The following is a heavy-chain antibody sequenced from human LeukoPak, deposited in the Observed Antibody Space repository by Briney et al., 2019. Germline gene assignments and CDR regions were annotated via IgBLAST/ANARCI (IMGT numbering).Heavy chain of an antibody. J-gene: IGHJ6*03. V-gene: IGHV3-21*01. D-gene: IGHD2-21*01. CDR3: ARYSEVYYYVDV. Sequence: GGSLRLSCAASGFTFDTYNFNWVRQAPGKELEWVATIRSYSSYIHYGDSVKGQFTISRDDAERSVYLQMDNVRVEDTAVYFCARYSEVYYYVDVWGTGTTVTVSS. CDR1: GFTFDTYN. CDR2: IRSYSSYI.